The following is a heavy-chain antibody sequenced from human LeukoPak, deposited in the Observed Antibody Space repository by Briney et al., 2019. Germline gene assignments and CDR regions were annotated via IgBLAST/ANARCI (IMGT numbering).Heavy chain of an antibody. CDR2: ISYDGSNK. D-gene: IGHD2-15*01. J-gene: IGHJ4*02. V-gene: IGHV3-30*18. Sequence: QPGRSLRLSCAASGFTFSNYGMHWVRQAPGKGLEWVAVISYDGSNKYYADSVKGRFPISRDNSNNTLFLQMNSLRTEDTAIYYCAKGSCSGGSCYPDYWGQGTLVTVSS. CDR3: AKGSCSGGSCYPDY. CDR1: GFTFSNYG.